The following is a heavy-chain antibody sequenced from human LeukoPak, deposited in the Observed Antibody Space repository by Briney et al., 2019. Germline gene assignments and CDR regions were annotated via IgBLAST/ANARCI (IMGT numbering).Heavy chain of an antibody. Sequence: GGSLRLSCAASGFTFSEYAMHWVRQAPGKGLEWVANIKQDGSEKYYVDSVKGRFTISRDNAKNSLYLQMNSLRAEDTAVYYCARDGPYYYDSSGSDYWGQGTLVTVSS. D-gene: IGHD3-22*01. CDR2: IKQDGSEK. V-gene: IGHV3-7*01. CDR3: ARDGPYYYDSSGSDY. CDR1: GFTFSEYA. J-gene: IGHJ4*02.